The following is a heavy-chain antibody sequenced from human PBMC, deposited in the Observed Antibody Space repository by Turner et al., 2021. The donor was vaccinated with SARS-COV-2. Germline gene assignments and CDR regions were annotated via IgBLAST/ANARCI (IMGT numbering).Heavy chain of an antibody. CDR3: ATGVAVTGTPSAYYYYYGMDV. Sequence: QVQLVQSGAEVKKPGASVKVSCQVSGYTLTELSMHWVRQAPGKGLEWMGGFDPEDGETIYARKFQGRVTMTEDTSTDTAYMELSSLRSEDTAVYYCATGVAVTGTPSAYYYYYGMDVWGQGTTVTVSS. V-gene: IGHV1-24*01. D-gene: IGHD6-19*01. CDR1: GYTLTELS. CDR2: FDPEDGET. J-gene: IGHJ6*02.